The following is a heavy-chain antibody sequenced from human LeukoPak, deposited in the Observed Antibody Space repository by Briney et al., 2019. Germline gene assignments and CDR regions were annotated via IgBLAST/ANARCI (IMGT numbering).Heavy chain of an antibody. CDR2: INGHGDDT. CDR1: SDFA. Sequence: PGESLRLSCAAFSDFAMSWVRQAPGKGLEWVSAINGHGDDTYYPNSVKGRLTISRDNSNNTLYLQMNSLRAEDTAVYYCAKGHSSSSSLFDAWGQEILVTVSS. CDR3: AKGHSSSSSLFDA. J-gene: IGHJ5*02. V-gene: IGHV3-23*01. D-gene: IGHD6-19*01.